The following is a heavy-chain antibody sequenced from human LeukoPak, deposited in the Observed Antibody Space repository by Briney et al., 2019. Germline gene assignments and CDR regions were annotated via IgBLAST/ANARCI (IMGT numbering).Heavy chain of an antibody. CDR1: GYTFTSDG. CDR3: GSNWSSVFDY. V-gene: IGHV1-18*01. D-gene: IGHD6-19*01. Sequence: ASVKVSCKAFGYTFTSDGISWVRQAPRHRLEWMGWISAYNVNTNYAQKLQGTVTMTTDTSMKTTYLGLRNLGSYDTAGYYCGSNWSSVFDYWGQGTLVTVSS. J-gene: IGHJ4*02. CDR2: ISAYNVNT.